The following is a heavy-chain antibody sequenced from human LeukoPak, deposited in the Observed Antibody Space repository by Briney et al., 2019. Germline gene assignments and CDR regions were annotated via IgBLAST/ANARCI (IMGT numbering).Heavy chain of an antibody. CDR2: IYYSGST. D-gene: IGHD3-22*01. V-gene: IGHV4-31*03. CDR3: ARASEGDYYDSSGYYLDY. J-gene: IGHJ4*02. CDR1: GGSISSGGYY. Sequence: PSQTLSLTCTVSGGSISSGGYYWSWIRQHPGKGLEWIGYIYYSGSTYYNPSLKSRVTISVDTSKNQFSLRLSSVTAADTAVYYCARASEGDYYDSSGYYLDYWGQGTLVTVSS.